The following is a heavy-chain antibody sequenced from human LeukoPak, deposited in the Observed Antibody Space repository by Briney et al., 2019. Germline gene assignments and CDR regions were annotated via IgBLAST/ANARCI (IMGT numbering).Heavy chain of an antibody. D-gene: IGHD3-10*01. CDR3: ARRRGDDSRIYYIKYYYDYYMDV. V-gene: IGHV4-59*08. Sequence: SETLSLTCTVSGGSISSYYWSWIRQPPGKGLEWIGYIYYSGSTNYNPSLKSRVTISVDTSKNQFSLKLSSVTAADTAVYYCARRRGDDSRIYYIKYYYDYYMDVWGKGATVTVSS. CDR2: IYYSGST. J-gene: IGHJ6*03. CDR1: GGSISSYY.